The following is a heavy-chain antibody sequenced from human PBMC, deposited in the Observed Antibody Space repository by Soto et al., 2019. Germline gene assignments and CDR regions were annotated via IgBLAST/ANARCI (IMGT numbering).Heavy chain of an antibody. CDR2: IYYTGST. Sequence: QVQLQESGPGLVKPSETLSLTCTVSGDSITSYYWSWIRQPPGKGLEWLGYIYYTGSTTYNPSLKSRVTISLDTSKNQFSLKLNSVTAADTAVHYCARHAFGSGFYYGMGVWGQGTTVTVSS. CDR3: ARHAFGSGFYYGMGV. J-gene: IGHJ6*02. CDR1: GDSITSYY. V-gene: IGHV4-59*08. D-gene: IGHD3-10*01.